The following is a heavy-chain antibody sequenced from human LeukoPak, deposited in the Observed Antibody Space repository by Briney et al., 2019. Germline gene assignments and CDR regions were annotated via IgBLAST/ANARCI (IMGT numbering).Heavy chain of an antibody. CDR3: ARGYGGWGSPRYFDL. D-gene: IGHD7-27*01. CDR2: INHSEST. J-gene: IGHJ2*01. Sequence: INHSESTNYNPSLKSRVTISVDTSKNQFSLKLSSVTAADTAVYYCARGYGGWGSPRYFDLWGRGTLVTVSS. V-gene: IGHV4-34*01.